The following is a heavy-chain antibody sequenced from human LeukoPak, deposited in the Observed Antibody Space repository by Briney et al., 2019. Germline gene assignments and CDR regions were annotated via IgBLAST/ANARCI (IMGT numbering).Heavy chain of an antibody. CDR3: ATSLPSVVVVADAFDP. CDR1: GYTLTELS. J-gene: IGHJ5*02. Sequence: ASVKVSCKVSGYTLTELSMHWVRQAPGKGLEWMGGFDPEDGETIYAQKFQGRVTMTEDTSTDTAYMELSSLRSEDTAVYYCATSLPSVVVVADAFDPWGQGTLVTVSS. V-gene: IGHV1-24*01. D-gene: IGHD2-15*01. CDR2: FDPEDGET.